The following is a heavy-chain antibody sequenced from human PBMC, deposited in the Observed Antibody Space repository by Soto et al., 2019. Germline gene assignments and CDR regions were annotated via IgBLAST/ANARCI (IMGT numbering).Heavy chain of an antibody. CDR1: GFSLSTHGVA. V-gene: IGHV2-5*02. Sequence: QITLKESGPTLVKPTQTLTLTCTFSGFSLSTHGVAVGWIRHPAGKALEWLALIYLVDDKYYSASLNRRLTITQDTSKNQVVLTLINMDSVDTATFACAHAMLCCTGSSCSTYLDSWGQGTLVTVSS. D-gene: IGHD2-15*01. CDR2: IYLVDDK. J-gene: IGHJ4*02. CDR3: AHAMLCCTGSSCSTYLDS.